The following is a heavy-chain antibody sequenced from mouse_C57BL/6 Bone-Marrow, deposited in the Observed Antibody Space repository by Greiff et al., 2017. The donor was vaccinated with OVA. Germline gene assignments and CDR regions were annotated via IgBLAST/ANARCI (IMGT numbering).Heavy chain of an antibody. Sequence: QVQLQQPGAELVKPGASVNIPCNSSCYTFTSYLITWVKQRPGQGLEWIGDIYPGSGSTNYNEKFKSKATLTVDTSSSTAYMQLSSLTSEDSAVYYCATRITTVVGAMDYWGQGTSVTVSS. J-gene: IGHJ4*01. CDR2: IYPGSGST. V-gene: IGHV1-55*01. CDR1: CYTFTSYL. CDR3: ATRITTVVGAMDY. D-gene: IGHD1-1*01.